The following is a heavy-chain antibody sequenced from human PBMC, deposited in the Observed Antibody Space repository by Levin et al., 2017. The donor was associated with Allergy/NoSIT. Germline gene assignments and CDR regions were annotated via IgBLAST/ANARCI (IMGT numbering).Heavy chain of an antibody. J-gene: IGHJ3*02. V-gene: IGHV1-18*01. D-gene: IGHD4-11*01. CDR2: ISAYNGNT. CDR1: GYTFTSYG. Sequence: GGSLRLSCKASGYTFTSYGISWVRQAPGQGLEWMGWISAYNGNTNYAQKLQGRVTMTTDTSTSTAYMELRSLRSDDTAVYYCARDLSMTTVTGAFDIWGQGTMVTVSS. CDR3: ARDLSMTTVTGAFDI.